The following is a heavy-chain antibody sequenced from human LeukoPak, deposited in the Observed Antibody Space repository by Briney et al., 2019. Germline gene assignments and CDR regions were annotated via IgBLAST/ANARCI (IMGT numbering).Heavy chain of an antibody. CDR2: ISRSSSTI. CDR1: GFTFSTYS. J-gene: IGHJ4*02. Sequence: PGGSLRLSCAASGFTFSTYSMNWVRQAPGKGLEWLAYISRSSSTIYYADSVKGRFTISRDNGKNSLYLQMDSLRAEDTAVYYCARKRPYYFDYWGQGTLVTVSS. CDR3: ARKRPYYFDY. V-gene: IGHV3-48*01.